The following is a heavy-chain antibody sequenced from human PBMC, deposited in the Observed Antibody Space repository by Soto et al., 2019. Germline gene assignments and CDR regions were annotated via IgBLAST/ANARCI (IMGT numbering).Heavy chain of an antibody. V-gene: IGHV5-51*01. D-gene: IGHD2-15*01. CDR3: ARCNLDCSGGSCSWGGFDYYYYYMDV. J-gene: IGHJ6*03. Sequence: GESLKISCKGSGYSFTSYWIGWVRQMPGKGLEWMGIIYPGDSDTRYSPSFQGQGTISADKSISTAYLQWSSLKASDTAMYYCARCNLDCSGGSCSWGGFDYYYYYMDVWGKGTTVTVSS. CDR1: GYSFTSYW. CDR2: IYPGDSDT.